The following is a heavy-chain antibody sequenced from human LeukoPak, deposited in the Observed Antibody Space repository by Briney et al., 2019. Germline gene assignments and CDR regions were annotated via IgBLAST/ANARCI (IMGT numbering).Heavy chain of an antibody. CDR3: AKAPPDFWSGFDP. Sequence: GRSLRLSCAASGFTFYDYAMHWVRHAPGKGLEWVSGISWNGGSIGYADSVKGRFTISRDNAKNSLYLQMNSLRAEDTALYYCAKAPPDFWSGFDPWGQGTLVTVSS. D-gene: IGHD3-3*01. J-gene: IGHJ5*02. CDR2: ISWNGGSI. V-gene: IGHV3-9*01. CDR1: GFTFYDYA.